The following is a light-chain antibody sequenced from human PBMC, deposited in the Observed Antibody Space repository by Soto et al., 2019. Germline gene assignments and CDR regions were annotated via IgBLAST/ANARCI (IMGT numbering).Light chain of an antibody. CDR1: QSVSSSY. J-gene: IGKJ2*01. V-gene: IGKV3-20*01. CDR2: GAS. CDR3: QQYGRSPYT. Sequence: EIVLTQSPGTLSLSPGERATLSCRVSQSVSSSYLAWYQQKPGQAPRLLIYGASSRATGIPARFSGSGSGTDFTLTISRLEPEDFAVYHCQQYGRSPYTFGQGTKLEIK.